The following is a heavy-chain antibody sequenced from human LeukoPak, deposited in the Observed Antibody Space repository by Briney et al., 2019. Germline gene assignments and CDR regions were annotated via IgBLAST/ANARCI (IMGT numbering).Heavy chain of an antibody. V-gene: IGHV7-4-1*02. J-gene: IGHJ4*02. CDR2: INTNTENP. Sequence: ASVKVSCKASGYNFNNYAMNWVRQAPGQGLEWMGWINTNTENPTYAQAFTGRFVFSLDTSVSTAYLQISSLKAEDTAVYYCARGNPGVPGHYYFDYWGQGTLVTVSS. CDR3: ARGNPGVPGHYYFDY. CDR1: GYNFNNYA. D-gene: IGHD6-19*01.